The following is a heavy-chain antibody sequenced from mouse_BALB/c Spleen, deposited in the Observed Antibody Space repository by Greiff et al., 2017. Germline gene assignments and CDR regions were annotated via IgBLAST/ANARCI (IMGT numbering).Heavy chain of an antibody. J-gene: IGHJ3*01. Sequence: EVKVVESGGGLVQPGGSLKLSCAASGFTFSSYTMSWVRQTPEKRLEWVAYISNGGGSTYYPDTVKGRFTISRDNAKNTLYLQMSSLKSEDTAMYYCARPYDYDEAWFAYWGQGTLVTVSA. CDR3: ARPYDYDEAWFAY. CDR1: GFTFSSYT. D-gene: IGHD2-4*01. V-gene: IGHV5-12-2*01. CDR2: ISNGGGST.